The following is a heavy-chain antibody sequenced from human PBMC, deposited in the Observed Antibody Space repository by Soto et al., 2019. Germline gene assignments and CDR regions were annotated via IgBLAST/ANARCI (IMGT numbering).Heavy chain of an antibody. J-gene: IGHJ6*02. Sequence: GASVKVSCKASGYTFTGYYMHWARQAPGQGLEWMGWINTNSGGTNYAQKFQGRVTMTRDTSISTAYMELRRLRSDDTAVYYCARSGTMIHAYGMDVWGQGTTVTVSS. CDR1: GYTFTGYY. CDR2: INTNSGGT. V-gene: IGHV1-2*02. CDR3: ARSGTMIHAYGMDV. D-gene: IGHD3-22*01.